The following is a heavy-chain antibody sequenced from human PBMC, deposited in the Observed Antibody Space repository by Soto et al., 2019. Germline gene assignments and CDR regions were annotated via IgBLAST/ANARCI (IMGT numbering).Heavy chain of an antibody. CDR1: GYSFTSYW. CDR2: IDPSDSYT. J-gene: IGHJ4*02. D-gene: IGHD6-6*01. V-gene: IGHV5-10-1*01. CDR3: ARHDYSSSSDDY. Sequence: PGDSLKISCKGSGYSFTSYWISWVRQMPGKGLEWMGRIDPSDSYTNYSPSFQGHVTISADKSISTAYLQWSSLKASDTAMYYCARHDYSSSSDDYWGQGTLVTVSS.